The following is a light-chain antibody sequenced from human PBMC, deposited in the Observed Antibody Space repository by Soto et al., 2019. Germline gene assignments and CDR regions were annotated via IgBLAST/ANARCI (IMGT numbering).Light chain of an antibody. V-gene: IGLV2-8*01. Sequence: QSVLTQPPSACGSPGHSVTISCTGTSSDVGGYNYVSWYQQHPGKAPKLMIYEVSKRPSGVPDRFSGSKSGNTASLTVSGLQAEDEADYYCSSYAGSNIHYVFGTGTKVTVL. CDR3: SSYAGSNIHYV. J-gene: IGLJ1*01. CDR1: SSDVGGYNY. CDR2: EVS.